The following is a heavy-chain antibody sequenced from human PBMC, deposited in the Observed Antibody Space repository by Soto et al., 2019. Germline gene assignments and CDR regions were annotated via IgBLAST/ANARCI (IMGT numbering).Heavy chain of an antibody. D-gene: IGHD6-19*01. Sequence: QVQLVESGGGVVQPGRFLRLSCAASGFSFSSYGMHWVRQAPGKGLEWVAVISYDVTNKYYADSVKGRFTISRDNFKNTLYLQMNSLRAEDTAVYYCAKDLRIAVAGTDYFDSWGQGTLVTVSS. J-gene: IGHJ4*02. CDR2: ISYDVTNK. CDR3: AKDLRIAVAGTDYFDS. CDR1: GFSFSSYG. V-gene: IGHV3-30*18.